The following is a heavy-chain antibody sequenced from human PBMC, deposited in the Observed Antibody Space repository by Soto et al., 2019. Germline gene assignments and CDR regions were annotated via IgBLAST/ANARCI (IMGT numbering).Heavy chain of an antibody. CDR1: GDSIYTSDVA. CDR3: ARGINSAFDF. D-gene: IGHD2-15*01. CDR2: AYYTSRWIS. Sequence: SQTLSLTCAISGDSIYTSDVAWNWVRQSPSRGLEWLGRAYYTSRWISDYAVSVRSRISVTPDTSKNQFSLQLTSVTPEDSAVYYCARGINSAFDFWGQGTLVTVSS. V-gene: IGHV6-1*01. J-gene: IGHJ4*02.